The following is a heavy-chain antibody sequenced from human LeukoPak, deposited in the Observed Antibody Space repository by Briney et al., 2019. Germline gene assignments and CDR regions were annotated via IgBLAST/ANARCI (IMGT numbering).Heavy chain of an antibody. Sequence: GGSLRLSCAASGFTFDDYAMHWVRQAPGKGLEWVFLISWDGGSTYYADSVKGRFTISRDNSKTSLYLQMNSLRVEDTALYYCAKPYSSRWYSSAMDVWGKGTTVTVSS. CDR1: GFTFDDYA. D-gene: IGHD6-13*01. CDR2: ISWDGGST. J-gene: IGHJ6*03. V-gene: IGHV3-43D*03. CDR3: AKPYSSRWYSSAMDV.